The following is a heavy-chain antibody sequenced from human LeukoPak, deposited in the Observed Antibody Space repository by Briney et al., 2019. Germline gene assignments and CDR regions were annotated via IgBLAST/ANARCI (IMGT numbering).Heavy chain of an antibody. Sequence: PSETLSLTCAVSGASISGTNWWRWVRQPPGKGLEWIGEIYHSGNTNYNPSLKSRVTISVDKSKNQFSLKLTSVTAADTAVYYCARASAAGPNYFDYWGQGTLVTVSS. CDR2: IYHSGNT. CDR1: GASISGTNW. V-gene: IGHV4-4*02. CDR3: ARASAAGPNYFDY. J-gene: IGHJ4*02. D-gene: IGHD6-13*01.